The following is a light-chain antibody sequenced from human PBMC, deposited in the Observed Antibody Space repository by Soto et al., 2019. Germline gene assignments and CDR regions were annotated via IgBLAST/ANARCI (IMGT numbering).Light chain of an antibody. V-gene: IGKV3-20*01. J-gene: IGKJ5*01. Sequence: EIVLTQSPATLSVSPGERATLSCRASQSVSSNLAWYQQKPGQAPRLLIYGAYNRATGIQDRFSGSGSGTDFTLTIRRLEPEDFAVYYCKQYGYSPITFGQGTRLEIK. CDR3: KQYGYSPIT. CDR2: GAY. CDR1: QSVSSN.